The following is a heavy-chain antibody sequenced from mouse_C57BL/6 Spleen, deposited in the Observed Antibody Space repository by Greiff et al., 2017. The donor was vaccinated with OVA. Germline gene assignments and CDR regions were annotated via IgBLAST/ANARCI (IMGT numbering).Heavy chain of an antibody. D-gene: IGHD2-1*01. J-gene: IGHJ4*01. CDR1: GYTFTSYW. CDR3: ARDYGNYEDAMDY. CDR2: IDPSDSET. V-gene: IGHV1-52*01. Sequence: QVQLQQPGAELVRPGSSVKLSCKASGYTFTSYWMHWVKQRPIQGLEWIGNIDPSDSETHYNQKFKDKATLTVDKSSSTAYMQLSSLTSEDSAVYYCARDYGNYEDAMDYWGQGTSVTVSS.